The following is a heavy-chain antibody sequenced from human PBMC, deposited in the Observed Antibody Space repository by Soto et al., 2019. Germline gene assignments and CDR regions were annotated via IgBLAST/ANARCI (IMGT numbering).Heavy chain of an antibody. D-gene: IGHD6-25*01. CDR1: GYTFTNYY. CDR2: INPSGGST. CDR3: ARGDGRGGSGFYYYYGMDV. J-gene: IGHJ6*02. Sequence: QVQLVQSGAEVKKPGASVKVSCKASGYTFTNYYIHWVRQAPRQGLEWMGIINPSGGSTSYAQKSQGRVTMTSDTSTSTVYMELSSLRSEDTAVYYCARGDGRGGSGFYYYYGMDVWGHGTTVTVSS. V-gene: IGHV1-46*01.